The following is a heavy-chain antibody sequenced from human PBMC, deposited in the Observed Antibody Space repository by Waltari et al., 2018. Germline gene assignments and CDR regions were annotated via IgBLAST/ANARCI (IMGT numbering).Heavy chain of an antibody. D-gene: IGHD2-21*02. Sequence: QVQLQQWGAGLLKPSETLSLTCAVYDGSFSGYFWSWIRQSPGKGLEWIGQINRDGSNSYNPSLKSRVTISLDTSKNQFSLNLDSVTAADTAVYYCARQSGGRLLWDYWGQGTLVVVSS. CDR1: DGSFSGYF. CDR2: INRDGSN. V-gene: IGHV4-34*01. J-gene: IGHJ4*02. CDR3: ARQSGGRLLWDY.